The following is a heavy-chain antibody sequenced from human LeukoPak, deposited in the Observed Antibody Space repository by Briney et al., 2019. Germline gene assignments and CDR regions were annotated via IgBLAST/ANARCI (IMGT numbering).Heavy chain of an antibody. J-gene: IGHJ4*02. D-gene: IGHD5-18*01. CDR1: GFTFSSYS. Sequence: SGGSLRLSCAASGFTFSSYSMNWVRQAPGKGLEWVSSISSSSSYIYYADSVKGRFTISRDNAKNSLYLQMNSLRAEDTAVYYCARDSDSYGRYYFDYWGQGTLVTVSS. CDR3: ARDSDSYGRYYFDY. CDR2: ISSSSSYI. V-gene: IGHV3-21*01.